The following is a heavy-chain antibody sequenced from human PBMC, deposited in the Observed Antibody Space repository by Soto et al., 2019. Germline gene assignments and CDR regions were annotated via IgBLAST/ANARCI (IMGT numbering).Heavy chain of an antibody. CDR2: INAGNGNT. J-gene: IGHJ5*02. CDR1: GYTFNSYA. D-gene: IGHD3-16*01. CDR3: ARIYGGNWFDP. V-gene: IGHV1-3*01. Sequence: ASVKVSCKASGYTFNSYAMHWVRQAPGQRLEWMGWINAGNGNTKYSQKFQGRVTITRDTSASTAYMELSSLRSEDTAVYYCARIYGGNWFDPWGQGTLVTVSS.